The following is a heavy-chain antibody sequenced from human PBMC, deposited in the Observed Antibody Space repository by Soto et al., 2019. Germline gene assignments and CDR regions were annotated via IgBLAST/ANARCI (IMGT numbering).Heavy chain of an antibody. J-gene: IGHJ4*02. CDR3: AKTYDFWSGYFDY. D-gene: IGHD3-3*01. V-gene: IGHV4-31*03. CDR2: IYYSGST. CDR1: GGSISSGGYY. Sequence: PSETLSLTCTVSGGSISSGGYYWSWIRQHPGKGLEWIGYIYYSGSTYYNPSLKSRVTISVDTSKNQFSLKLSSVTAADTAVYYCAKTYDFWSGYFDYRGQGTLVTVSS.